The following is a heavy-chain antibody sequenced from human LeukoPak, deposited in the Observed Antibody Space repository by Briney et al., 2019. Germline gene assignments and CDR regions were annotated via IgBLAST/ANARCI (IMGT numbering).Heavy chain of an antibody. CDR3: ARDRWSPYCGGDCYSGIDY. CDR2: ISSSSSYI. V-gene: IGHV3-21*01. CDR1: GFTFSSYS. J-gene: IGHJ4*02. D-gene: IGHD2-21*02. Sequence: GGSLRLSCAASGFTFSSYSMNWVRQAPGKGLEWVSSISSSSSYIYYADSVKGRFTISRDNAKNSLYLQMNSLRAEDTAVYYCARDRWSPYCGGDCYSGIDYWGQGTLVTVSS.